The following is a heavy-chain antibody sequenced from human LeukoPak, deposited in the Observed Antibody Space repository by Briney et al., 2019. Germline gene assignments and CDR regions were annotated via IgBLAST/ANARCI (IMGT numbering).Heavy chain of an antibody. CDR3: AKRAVTATIERGYFDN. CDR1: GFTFSNYA. Sequence: GGSLRLSCAASGFTFSNYAIHWVRQAPGKGLEWVAVISYDGSNTNYADSVKGRFTISRDNSKTTRYLQMDSLRAEDTALYYCAKRAVTATIERGYFDNWGQGTLVIVSS. CDR2: ISYDGSNT. V-gene: IGHV3-30-3*02. D-gene: IGHD2-21*02. J-gene: IGHJ4*02.